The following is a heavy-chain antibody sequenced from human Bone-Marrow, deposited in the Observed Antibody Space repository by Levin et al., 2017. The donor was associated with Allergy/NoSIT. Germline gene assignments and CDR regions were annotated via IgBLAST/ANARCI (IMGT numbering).Heavy chain of an antibody. CDR1: GGSFSSASYF. CDR2: IYHSGST. Sequence: SQTLSLTCTVSGGSFSSASYFWTWIRQRPGKGLEWIGFIYHSGSTYYSPSLKSRVTMSVDTSKNQFSLELTSLTAADTAVYYCARLREETAYDVSTIYFYYMDVWGKGTTVIVSS. CDR3: ARLREETAYDVSTIYFYYMDV. D-gene: IGHD3-9*01. J-gene: IGHJ6*03. V-gene: IGHV4-31*03.